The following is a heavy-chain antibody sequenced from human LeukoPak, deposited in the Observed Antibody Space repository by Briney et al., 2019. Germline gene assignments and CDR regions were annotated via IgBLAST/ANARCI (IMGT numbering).Heavy chain of an antibody. J-gene: IGHJ4*02. D-gene: IGHD3-22*01. CDR2: IYPGDPDT. CDR1: GYSFTSYW. CDR3: ARVYYYDSSGYYYFDY. Sequence: PGESLKISCKGSGYSFTSYWIGWVRQMPGKGLEWMGIIYPGDPDTRYSPSFQGQVTISADKSISTAYLQWSSLKASDTAMYYCARVYYYDSSGYYYFDYWGQGTLVTVSS. V-gene: IGHV5-51*01.